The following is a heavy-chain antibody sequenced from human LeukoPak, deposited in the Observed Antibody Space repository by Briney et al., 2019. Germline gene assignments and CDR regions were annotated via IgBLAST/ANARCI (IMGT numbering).Heavy chain of an antibody. CDR3: AREASDCSSTSCYFLRWFGP. D-gene: IGHD2-2*01. Sequence: GESLKVSCKGSGYSFTSYWISWVRQMPGKGLEWMGRIDPSDSYTNYSPSFQGHVTISADKSISTAYLQWSSLKASDTAMYYCAREASDCSSTSCYFLRWFGPWGQGTLVTVSS. CDR1: GYSFTSYW. J-gene: IGHJ5*02. V-gene: IGHV5-10-1*01. CDR2: IDPSDSYT.